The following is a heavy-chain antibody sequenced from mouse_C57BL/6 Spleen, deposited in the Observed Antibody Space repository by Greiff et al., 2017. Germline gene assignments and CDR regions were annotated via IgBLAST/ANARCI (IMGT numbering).Heavy chain of an antibody. Sequence: QVQLQQPGTELVKPGASVKLSCKASGYTFTSYWMHWVKQRPGQGLEWIGNINPSNGGTNYNEKFKSKATLTVDKSSSTAYMQLSSLTSEDSAVYYWARSGYYGSSPYYFDYWGQGTTLTVSS. CDR3: ARSGYYGSSPYYFDY. J-gene: IGHJ2*01. CDR2: INPSNGGT. D-gene: IGHD1-1*01. V-gene: IGHV1-53*01. CDR1: GYTFTSYW.